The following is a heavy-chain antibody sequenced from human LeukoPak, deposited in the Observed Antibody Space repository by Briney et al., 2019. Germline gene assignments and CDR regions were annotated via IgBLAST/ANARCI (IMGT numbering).Heavy chain of an antibody. CDR2: IYNSGST. J-gene: IGHJ5*02. V-gene: IGHV4-38-2*02. CDR1: GYSISSGYY. D-gene: IGHD1-26*01. Sequence: SETLSLTCTVSGYSISSGYYWGWIRQPPGKGLEWIGSIYNSGSTYYNPSLKSRVTISVDKSKNQFSLKLSSVTAADTAVYYCARGIIVGATWGENDNWFDPWGQGTLVTVSS. CDR3: ARGIIVGATWGENDNWFDP.